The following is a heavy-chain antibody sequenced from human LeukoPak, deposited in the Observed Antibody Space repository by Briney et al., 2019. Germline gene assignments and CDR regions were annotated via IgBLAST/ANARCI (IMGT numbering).Heavy chain of an antibody. D-gene: IGHD6-13*01. CDR1: GGTFSSYA. J-gene: IGHJ5*02. CDR2: IIPILGTA. CDR3: ARAIAAAGTVFWFDP. V-gene: IGHV1-69*13. Sequence: GASVKVSCKASGGTFSSYAISWVRQAPGQGLEWMGGIIPILGTANYAQKFQGRVTITADESTSTAYMELSSLRSEDTAVYYCARAIAAAGTVFWFDPWGQGTLVTVSS.